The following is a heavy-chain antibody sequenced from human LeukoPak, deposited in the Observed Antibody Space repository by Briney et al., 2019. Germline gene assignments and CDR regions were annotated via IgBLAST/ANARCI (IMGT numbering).Heavy chain of an antibody. CDR2: ISGSGGSI. CDR3: AKSILMTTVTTYYFDY. V-gene: IGHV3-23*01. J-gene: IGHJ4*02. CDR1: GFTFSSCA. D-gene: IGHD4-17*01. Sequence: GGSLRLSCAASGFTFSSCAMSWVRQAPGKGLEWVSTISGSGGSIYYADSVKGRFTISRDNSKNTLYLQMNSLRAEDTAVYYCAKSILMTTVTTYYFDYWGQGTLVTVSS.